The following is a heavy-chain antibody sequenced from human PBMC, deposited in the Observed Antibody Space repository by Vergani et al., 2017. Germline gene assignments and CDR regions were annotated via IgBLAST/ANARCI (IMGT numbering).Heavy chain of an antibody. CDR1: GFTFSSYS. CDR2: IKSKTDGGTT. D-gene: IGHD2-15*01. V-gene: IGHV3-15*01. J-gene: IGHJ6*02. Sequence: EVQLLESGGGLVQPGGSLRLSCAASGFTFSSYSMNWVRQAPGKGLEWVGRIKSKTDGGTTDYAAPVKGRFTISRDDSKNTLYLQMNSLKTEDTAVYYCTTEGDIVVVVAAPYYYGMDVWGQGTTVTVSS. CDR3: TTEGDIVVVVAAPYYYGMDV.